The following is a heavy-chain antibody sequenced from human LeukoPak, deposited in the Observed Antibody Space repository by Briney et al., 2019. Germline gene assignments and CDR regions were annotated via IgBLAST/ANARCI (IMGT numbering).Heavy chain of an antibody. D-gene: IGHD2-8*02. CDR1: GVSISSVSYY. CDR2: VYTRGNT. Sequence: PSQTLALTCTVSGVSISSVSYYWSWIRQPAGEGLEWIGRVYTRGNTSYNPSLKSRVTISVDTSKNQFSLRLSSVTAADTAVYYCARGYWFYFDYWGQGTLVTVSS. V-gene: IGHV4-61*02. CDR3: ARGYWFYFDY. J-gene: IGHJ4*02.